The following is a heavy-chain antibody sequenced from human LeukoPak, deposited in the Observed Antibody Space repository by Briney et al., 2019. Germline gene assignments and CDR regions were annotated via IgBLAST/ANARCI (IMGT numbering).Heavy chain of an antibody. Sequence: AGGSLRLSCAASGFTFSSYWMSWVRQAPGKGLEWVANIKEDGSDKYYVDSVKGRFTISRDNAKNSLYLQMNSLRAEDTAVYYCARDTGYNTFDYWGQGTLVTVSS. J-gene: IGHJ4*02. CDR2: IKEDGSDK. CDR1: GFTFSSYW. CDR3: ARDTGYNTFDY. D-gene: IGHD5-24*01. V-gene: IGHV3-7*05.